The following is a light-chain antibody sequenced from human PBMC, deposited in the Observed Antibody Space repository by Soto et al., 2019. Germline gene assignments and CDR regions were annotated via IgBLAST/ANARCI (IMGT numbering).Light chain of an antibody. CDR1: SRDVGAYNL. J-gene: IGLJ2*01. V-gene: IGLV2-14*01. CDR2: EVR. CDR3: SAYTSRSNLV. Sequence: QSVLTQPGSVSGSPGQSITIFCSGTSRDVGAYNLVSWYQQPPGKAPQLLIYEVRNRPSGISSRFSGSRSGNTASLTISSLMPEDDADYYCSAYTSRSNLVFGGGTKLTVL.